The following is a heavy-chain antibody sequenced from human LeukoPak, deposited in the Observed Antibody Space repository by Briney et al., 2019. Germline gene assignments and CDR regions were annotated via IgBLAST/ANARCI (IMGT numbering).Heavy chain of an antibody. CDR2: ISYDGSNK. D-gene: IGHD3-10*01. CDR3: AKANKESYYYGSGSYSPYYYYYMDV. J-gene: IGHJ6*03. CDR1: GFTFSSYG. V-gene: IGHV3-30*18. Sequence: PGGSLRLFCAASGFTFSSYGMHWVRQAPGKGLEWVAVISYDGSNKYYADSVKGRFTISRDNSKNTLYLQMNSLRAEDTAVYYCAKANKESYYYGSGSYSPYYYYYMDVWGKGTTVTVSS.